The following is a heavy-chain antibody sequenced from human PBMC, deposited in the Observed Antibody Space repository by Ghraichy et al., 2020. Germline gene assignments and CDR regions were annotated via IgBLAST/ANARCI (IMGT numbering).Heavy chain of an antibody. CDR2: ISSSSSTI. J-gene: IGHJ4*02. D-gene: IGHD6-6*01. CDR1: GFTFSSYS. CDR3: ARGLGRIAARPLIDY. Sequence: GGSLRLSCAASGFTFSSYSMNWVRQAPGKGLEWVSYISSSSSTIYYADSVKGRFTISRDNAKNSLYLQMNSLRDEDTAVYYCARGLGRIAARPLIDYWGQGTLVTVSS. V-gene: IGHV3-48*02.